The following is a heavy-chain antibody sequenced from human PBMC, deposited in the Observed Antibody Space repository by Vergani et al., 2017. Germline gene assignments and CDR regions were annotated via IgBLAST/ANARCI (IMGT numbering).Heavy chain of an antibody. CDR3: ATRGTRRITIVRGVKPLNYGMDV. CDR1: GYTLTELS. CDR2: FDPEDGET. J-gene: IGHJ6*02. Sequence: QVQLVQSGAEVKKPGASVKVSCKVSGYTLTELSMNWVRQAPGKGLEWMGGFDPEDGETIYAQKFQGRVTMTEETSTDTAYMELSSLRSEDTAVYYCATRGTRRITIVRGVKPLNYGMDVWGQGTTVTVSS. V-gene: IGHV1-24*01. D-gene: IGHD3-10*01.